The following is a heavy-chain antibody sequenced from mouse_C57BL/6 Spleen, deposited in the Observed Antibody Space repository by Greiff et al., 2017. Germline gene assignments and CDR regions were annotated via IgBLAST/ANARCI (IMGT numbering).Heavy chain of an antibody. CDR1: GFTFSSYA. J-gene: IGHJ1*03. Sequence: DVKLVESGGGLVKPGGSLKLSCAASGFTFSSYAMSWVRQTPEKRLEWVATISDGGSYTYYPDNVQGRFTISRGNAKNNLYLQMSHLKSEDTAMYYCAREELYFDVWGTGTTVTVSS. CDR3: AREELYFDV. CDR2: ISDGGSYT. V-gene: IGHV5-4*01.